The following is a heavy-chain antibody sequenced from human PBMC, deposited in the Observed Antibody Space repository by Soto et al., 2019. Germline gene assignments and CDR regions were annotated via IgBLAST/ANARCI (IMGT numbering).Heavy chain of an antibody. CDR1: GYTFTSYG. D-gene: IGHD4-17*01. CDR2: ISAYNGNT. J-gene: IGHJ5*02. V-gene: IGHV1-18*01. CDR3: ARAMTTVTTSTVNWFDP. Sequence: GASVKVSCKASGYTFTSYGISWVRQAPGQGLEWMGWISAYNGNTNYAQKLQGRVTMTTDTSTSTAYMELRSLRSDDTAVYYCARAMTTVTTSTVNWFDPWGQGTLVTVSS.